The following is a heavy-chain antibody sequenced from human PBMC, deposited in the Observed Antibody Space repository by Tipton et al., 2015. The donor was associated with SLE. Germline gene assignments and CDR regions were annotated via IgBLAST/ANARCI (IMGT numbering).Heavy chain of an antibody. V-gene: IGHV4-34*01. J-gene: IGHJ3*02. D-gene: IGHD6-6*01. CDR1: GGSFSGYY. CDR3: ARGVESSGSSGALDI. Sequence: TLSLTCAVYGGSFSGYYWSWIRQPPGKGLEWIGEINHSGSTTYNPSLKSRVTISVDTSKNQFSLKLSSVTAADTAVYYCARGVESSGSSGALDIWGQGTMVTVSS. CDR2: INHSGST.